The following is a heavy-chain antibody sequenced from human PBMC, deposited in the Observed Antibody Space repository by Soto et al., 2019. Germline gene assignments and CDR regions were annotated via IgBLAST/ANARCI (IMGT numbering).Heavy chain of an antibody. J-gene: IGHJ6*02. CDR3: VRPRPSGENYGMDV. V-gene: IGHV3-53*01. D-gene: IGHD3-16*01. CDR2: LYTEGTT. CDR1: GLTVSHNY. Sequence: QPGGSLRLSCVASGLTVSHNYMAWVRQAPEMGLEWVSILYTEGTTYYADSVKGRFTISRDSSKNTLFLQMDSLRAEDTAVYYCVRPRPSGENYGMDVWGQGTTVTVSS.